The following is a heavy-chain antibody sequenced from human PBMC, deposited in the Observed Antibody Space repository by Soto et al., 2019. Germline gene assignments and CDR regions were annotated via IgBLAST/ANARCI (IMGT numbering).Heavy chain of an antibody. D-gene: IGHD2-2*02. J-gene: IGHJ6*03. CDR2: IYYSGST. CDR1: GGSISSYY. CDR3: ARIEALGYCSSTSCYTYYYMDV. V-gene: IGHV4-59*08. Sequence: PSETLSLTCTVSGGSISSYYWSWIRQPPGKGLEWIGYIYYSGSTNYSPSLKSRVTISVDTSKNQFSLKLSSVTAADTAVYYCARIEALGYCSSTSCYTYYYMDVWGKGTTVTVSS.